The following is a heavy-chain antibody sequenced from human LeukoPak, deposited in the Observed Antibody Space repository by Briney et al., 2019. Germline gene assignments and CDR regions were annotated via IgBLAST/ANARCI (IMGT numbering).Heavy chain of an antibody. CDR2: IASDGSTT. V-gene: IGHV3-74*01. CDR3: ARRRPHGNDY. CDR1: GFTVSSYW. Sequence: GACLRPACAASGFTVSSYWMSSVRQPAGEGLGWVSRIASDGSTTTYAASVKGRFSISRDNAKNTLYLQMNRQSGEDAAVYYCARRRPHGNDYWGQGTLVTVSS. J-gene: IGHJ4*02. D-gene: IGHD4-23*01.